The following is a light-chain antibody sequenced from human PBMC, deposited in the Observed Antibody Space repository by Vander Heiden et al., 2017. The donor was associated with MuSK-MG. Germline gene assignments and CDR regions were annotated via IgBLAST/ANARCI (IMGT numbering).Light chain of an antibody. CDR1: QIISTW. V-gene: IGKV1-5*03. J-gene: IGKJ1*01. CDR2: KAS. Sequence: DIQMTQSPSTLSASVRDRVTITCRASQIISTWLAWYQKKPGKAPKLLIYKASSLESGVPSRFSGSGSGTEFTLTISSLQPDDFATYYCQQYNSYPWTFGQGTKVEIK. CDR3: QQYNSYPWT.